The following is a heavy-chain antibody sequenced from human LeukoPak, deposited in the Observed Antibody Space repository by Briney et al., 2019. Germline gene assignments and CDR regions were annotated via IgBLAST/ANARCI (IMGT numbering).Heavy chain of an antibody. J-gene: IGHJ4*02. CDR3: VRHIGGYLEY. D-gene: IGHD2-21*01. Sequence: SETLSLTCTVSGGSISSGDYYWSWIRQPPGKGLEWIGYIYYSGSTSYNPSLKSRVTIFVDISNNQFSLEVRSVTAADTAVYYCVRHIGGYLEYWGPGTLVTVSS. CDR1: GGSISSGDYY. CDR2: IYYSGST. V-gene: IGHV4-30-4*01.